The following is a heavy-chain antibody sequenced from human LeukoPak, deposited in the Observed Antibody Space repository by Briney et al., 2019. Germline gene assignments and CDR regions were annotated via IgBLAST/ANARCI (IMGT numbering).Heavy chain of an antibody. J-gene: IGHJ1*01. CDR1: VFTLSDCA. CDR2: IRSKANNYAT. CDR3: SAGPSGWTEFFQH. Sequence: GGSLRLSCAAPVFTLSDCAMHWVRQASGKGLEWVARIRSKANNYATEYGASVKGRFTISRDDAKNTAYLQMNSLKTEDTAIYYCSAGPSGWTEFFQHWGQGTLVTVSS. D-gene: IGHD6-19*01. V-gene: IGHV3-73*01.